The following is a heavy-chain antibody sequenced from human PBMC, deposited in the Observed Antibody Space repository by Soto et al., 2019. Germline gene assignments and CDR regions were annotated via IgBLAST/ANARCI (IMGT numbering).Heavy chain of an antibody. CDR2: IYPGDSDT. J-gene: IGHJ5*02. D-gene: IGHD3-10*01. CDR3: ARIYYYGSGSLYPDWFDP. Sequence: EVQLVQSGAEVKKPGESLKISCKGSGYSFTSYWIGWVRQMPGKGLEWMGIIYPGDSDTRYSPSFQGQVTISADKSISTAYLQWSSLKASDTAMYYCARIYYYGSGSLYPDWFDPWGQGTLVTVSS. V-gene: IGHV5-51*01. CDR1: GYSFTSYW.